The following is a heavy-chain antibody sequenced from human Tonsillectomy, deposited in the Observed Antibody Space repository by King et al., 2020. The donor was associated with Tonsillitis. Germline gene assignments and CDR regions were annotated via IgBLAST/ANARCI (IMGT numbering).Heavy chain of an antibody. J-gene: IGHJ4*02. CDR3: ARAFSVTRLD. D-gene: IGHD4-17*01. Sequence: VQLQQWGAGLLKPSETLSLTCAVYGGSFSGYYWSWIRQPPGKGLEWIGEINHGGSTNYNPSLKSQVTISVDTSKSQFSLKLNSVTAADTAVYYCARAFSVTRLDWGRGTLVTVSS. V-gene: IGHV4-34*01. CDR2: INHGGST. CDR1: GGSFSGYY.